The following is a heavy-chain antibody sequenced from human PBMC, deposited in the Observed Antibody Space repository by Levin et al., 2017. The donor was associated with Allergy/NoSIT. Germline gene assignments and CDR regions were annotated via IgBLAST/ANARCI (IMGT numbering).Heavy chain of an antibody. J-gene: IGHJ3*01. CDR2: IRGDASRT. Sequence: GGSLRLSCAASGFTFSNFWMAWFRQAPGKGPEWVANIRGDASRTYYVDSVEGRFTISRDNRKNVLYLQMSSLRAEDTALYYCARDINPYGGTSYFDAFDVWGQGTTVTVSS. CDR3: ARDINPYGGTSYFDAFDV. V-gene: IGHV3-7*01. CDR1: GFTFSNFW. D-gene: IGHD4/OR15-4a*01.